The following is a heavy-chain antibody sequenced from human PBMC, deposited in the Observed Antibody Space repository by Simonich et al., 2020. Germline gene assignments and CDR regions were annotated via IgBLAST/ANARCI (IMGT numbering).Heavy chain of an antibody. D-gene: IGHD6-13*01. CDR1: GGSISSSSYY. V-gene: IGHV4-39*01. Sequence: QLQLQESGPGLVKPSETLSLTCTVSGGSISSSSYYWGWIRQPPGKGLEWIGGIYYNGSPDYNPSLKSRVTISGDTSKNQFSLKLSSVTAADTAVYYCARHAGFAFDIWGQGTMVTVSS. CDR2: IYYNGSP. J-gene: IGHJ3*02. CDR3: ARHAGFAFDI.